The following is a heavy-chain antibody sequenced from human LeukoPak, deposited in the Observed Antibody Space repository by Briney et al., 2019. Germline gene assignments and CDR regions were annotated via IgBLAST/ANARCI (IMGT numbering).Heavy chain of an antibody. D-gene: IGHD3-9*01. CDR1: GGSISSSNW. CDR2: IYHSGST. V-gene: IGHV4-4*02. CDR3: ARVTGYQPLDY. J-gene: IGHJ4*02. Sequence: SGTLSLTRAVSGGSISSSNWWSWVRQPPGKGLEWIGEIYHSGSTNYNPSLKSRVTISVDTSKNQFSLKLSSVTAADTAVYYCARVTGYQPLDYWGQGTLVTVSS.